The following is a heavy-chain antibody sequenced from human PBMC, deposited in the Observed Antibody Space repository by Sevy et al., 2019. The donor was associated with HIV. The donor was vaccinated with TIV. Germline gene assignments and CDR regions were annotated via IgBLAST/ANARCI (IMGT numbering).Heavy chain of an antibody. J-gene: IGHJ4*02. CDR2: LKSKADGGTV. D-gene: IGHD1-1*01. V-gene: IGHV3-49*04. Sequence: GGSLRLSCTTSGFTFGDYAMNWVRQAPGKGLEWVAFLKSKADGGTVDHAASVKGRFTISRDDSKSIAYLQMNDLTPEDTGVYYCTRWKGLQSIFDYWGQGALVTVSS. CDR3: TRWKGLQSIFDY. CDR1: GFTFGDYA.